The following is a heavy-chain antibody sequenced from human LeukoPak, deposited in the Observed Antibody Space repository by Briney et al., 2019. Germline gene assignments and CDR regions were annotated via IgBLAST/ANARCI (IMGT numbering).Heavy chain of an antibody. CDR1: GGSISSYY. V-gene: IGHV4-59*01. Sequence: SETLSLTCTVAGGSISSYYWSWIRQPPGKGLEWIGYIYYSGSTNYNPSLKSRVTISVDKSKNQFSLKLSSVTAADTAVYYCASFSSDGSGYDYWGQGTLVTVSS. CDR2: IYYSGST. J-gene: IGHJ4*02. CDR3: ASFSSDGSGYDY. D-gene: IGHD3-10*01.